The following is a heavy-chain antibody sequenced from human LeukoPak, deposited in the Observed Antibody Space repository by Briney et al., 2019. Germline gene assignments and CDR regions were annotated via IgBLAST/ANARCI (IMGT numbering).Heavy chain of an antibody. D-gene: IGHD4-23*01. CDR1: GFTFNLYW. CDR2: ISGSGGST. V-gene: IGHV3-23*01. J-gene: IGHJ4*02. CDR3: ARDWPRLRWSLDY. Sequence: GGSLRLSCAASGFTFNLYWMSWVRQAPGKGLEWVSAISGSGGSTYYADSVKGRFTISRDNSKNTLYLQMNSLRAEDTAVYYCARDWPRLRWSLDYWGQGTLVTVSS.